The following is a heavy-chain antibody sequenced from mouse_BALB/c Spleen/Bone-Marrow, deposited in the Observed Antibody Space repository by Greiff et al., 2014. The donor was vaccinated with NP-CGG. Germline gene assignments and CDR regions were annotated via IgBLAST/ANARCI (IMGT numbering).Heavy chain of an antibody. J-gene: IGHJ1*01. Sequence: VQLQQSGPEQVKPGASVKISCKASGYTFTDYNMHWVKQSHGKSLEWIGYIYPYNGGTGYNQKFKSKATLTVDNSSSTAYMELRSLTSEDSAVYYCARSYGNWYFDVWGAGTTVTVSS. CDR2: IYPYNGGT. CDR1: GYTFTDYN. V-gene: IGHV1S29*02. CDR3: ARSYGNWYFDV. D-gene: IGHD2-10*02.